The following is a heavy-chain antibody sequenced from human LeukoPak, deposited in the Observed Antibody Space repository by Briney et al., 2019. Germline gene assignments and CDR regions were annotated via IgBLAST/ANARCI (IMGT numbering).Heavy chain of an antibody. CDR3: AKGIDSSGYWADY. CDR2: ISYDGTNK. Sequence: PGGSLRLSCAASGFTFSGSAMHWVRQAPGKGLDWVAIISYDGTNKYYADSVKGRFTISRDNSKNTLYLQMNSLRAEDTAVYYCAKGIDSSGYWADYWGQGTLVTVSS. J-gene: IGHJ4*02. V-gene: IGHV3-30*04. D-gene: IGHD3-22*01. CDR1: GFTFSGSA.